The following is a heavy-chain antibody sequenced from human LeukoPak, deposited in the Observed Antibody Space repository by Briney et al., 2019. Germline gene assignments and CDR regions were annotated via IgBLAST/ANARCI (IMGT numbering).Heavy chain of an antibody. CDR1: GFTFSDYY. V-gene: IGHV3-71*03. CDR3: ARVSRRLGPNYYYYYYMDV. D-gene: IGHD3-22*01. Sequence: PGGSLRLSCAASGFTFSDYYMSWVRQAPGKGLEWVGIIRNKANGGTTEKTTSVKGRFTISRDDSKSITYLQMNSLRAEYTAVYYCARVSRRLGPNYYYYYYMDVWGKGTTVTVSS. CDR2: IRNKANGGTT. J-gene: IGHJ6*03.